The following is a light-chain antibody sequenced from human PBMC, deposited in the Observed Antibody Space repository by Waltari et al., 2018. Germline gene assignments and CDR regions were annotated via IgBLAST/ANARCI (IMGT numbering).Light chain of an antibody. CDR3: ATWDDSLSGPV. V-gene: IGLV1-47*01. CDR1: SSNIGSNY. J-gene: IGLJ2*01. CDR2: RNK. Sequence: QPVLTQPPSASGTPRQRVTISCSGSSSNIGSNYVYWYPQLPGPDPKPLIYRNKXXXXXXPXXFSXXXSGTSASLAISGLRSDDEADYYCATWDDSLSGPVFGGGTKVTVL.